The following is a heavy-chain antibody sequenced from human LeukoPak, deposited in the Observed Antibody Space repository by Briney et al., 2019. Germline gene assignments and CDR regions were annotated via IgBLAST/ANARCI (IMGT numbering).Heavy chain of an antibody. CDR1: GFTFSSYA. Sequence: PGGSLRLSCAASGFTFSSYAMSWVRQAPGKGLEWVSAISGSGGSTYYADSVKGRFTISRDNSKNTLYLQMNSLRAEDTAVYYYAKDKTDDYGDYPFDYWGQGTLVTVSS. CDR3: AKDKTDDYGDYPFDY. J-gene: IGHJ4*02. D-gene: IGHD4-17*01. CDR2: ISGSGGST. V-gene: IGHV3-23*01.